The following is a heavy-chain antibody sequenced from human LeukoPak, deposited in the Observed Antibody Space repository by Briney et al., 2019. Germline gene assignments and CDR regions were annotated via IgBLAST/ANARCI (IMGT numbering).Heavy chain of an antibody. CDR2: IYYSGST. V-gene: IGHV4-39*01. J-gene: IGHJ4*02. Sequence: SETLSLTCTVSGGSISSSSYYWGWIRQPPGKGLEWIGSIYYSGSTYYNPSLKSRVTISIDTSKNQFSLKLSSVTAADTAVYYCASAIFGVVTSYYFDYWGQGTLVTVSS. CDR1: GGSISSSSYY. CDR3: ASAIFGVVTSYYFDY. D-gene: IGHD3-3*01.